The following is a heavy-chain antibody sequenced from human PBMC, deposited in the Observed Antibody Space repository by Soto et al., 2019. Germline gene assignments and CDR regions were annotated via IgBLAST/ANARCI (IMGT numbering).Heavy chain of an antibody. J-gene: IGHJ3*02. V-gene: IGHV3-30*18. CDR1: GLTFSAYG. CDR2: ISYDGSKK. CDR3: AKASHCNKGRCSLGLIGDRAFDI. D-gene: IGHD2-8*01. Sequence: PGGSLRLSCEASGLTFSAYGMHWVRQAPGKGLEWVATISYDGSKKYFGDSVKGRSTISRDNSKSTLYLEMNSLRTEDTAVYYCAKASHCNKGRCSLGLIGDRAFDIWGQGTMVTVSS.